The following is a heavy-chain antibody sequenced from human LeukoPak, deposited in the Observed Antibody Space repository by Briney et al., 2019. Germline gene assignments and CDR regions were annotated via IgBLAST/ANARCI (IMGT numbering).Heavy chain of an antibody. D-gene: IGHD3-10*01. Sequence: PGGSLRLSCAASGFTFSSYAMHWVRQAPGKGLEWVAIVSYDGSNQYYADSVKGRFTISRDNSKNTLYLQMNSLRAEDTALYYCARDLRWFIDYWGQGTLVTVSS. J-gene: IGHJ4*02. CDR2: VSYDGSNQ. CDR3: ARDLRWFIDY. V-gene: IGHV3-30-3*01. CDR1: GFTFSSYA.